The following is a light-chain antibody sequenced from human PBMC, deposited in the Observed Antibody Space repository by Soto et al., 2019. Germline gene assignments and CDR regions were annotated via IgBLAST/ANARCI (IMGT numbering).Light chain of an antibody. CDR1: QSVLHSSNNKNY. J-gene: IGKJ2*01. CDR2: WAS. Sequence: DIVMTQSPDSLAVSLGERATINCKSSQSVLHSSNNKNYLAWYQQKPGQPPKLLIYWASTRESGVPDRFSGSGSGTDFPLTISSLQAEDVAVYYCQQYYSTPYTFGQGTKLEIK. V-gene: IGKV4-1*01. CDR3: QQYYSTPYT.